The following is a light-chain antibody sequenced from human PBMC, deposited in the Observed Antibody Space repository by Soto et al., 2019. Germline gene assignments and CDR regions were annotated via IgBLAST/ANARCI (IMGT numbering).Light chain of an antibody. CDR2: ANI. CDR3: QSYDSSLSGSV. CDR1: SSNIGAGYD. Sequence: QSVLTQPPSVSGAPGQRVIISCTGSSSNIGAGYDVQWYQRLPGAAPKLLIYANINRPSGVPDRFSGSKSGTSASLAITGLQAEDEADYHCQSYDSSLSGSVFGGGTKLTVL. V-gene: IGLV1-40*01. J-gene: IGLJ2*01.